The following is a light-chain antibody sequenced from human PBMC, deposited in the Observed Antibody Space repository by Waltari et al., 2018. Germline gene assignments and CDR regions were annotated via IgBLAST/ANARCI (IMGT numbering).Light chain of an antibody. CDR1: SLRSYY. J-gene: IGLJ3*02. CDR2: GKN. CDR3: NSRDSRGNHWV. Sequence: SSELTQDPAVSVALGQTVRITCQGDSLRSYYASWYQQKPGQAPVLVIYGKNNRPSGIPDPFSGSSSGNTASLTLTGAQAEDGADYYCNSRDSRGNHWVFGGGTKLTVL. V-gene: IGLV3-19*01.